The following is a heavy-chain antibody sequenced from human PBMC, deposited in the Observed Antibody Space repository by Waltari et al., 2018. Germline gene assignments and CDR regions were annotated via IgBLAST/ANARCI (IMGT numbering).Heavy chain of an antibody. CDR2: IIPIFGTA. Sequence: QVQLVQSGAEVKKPGSSVKVSCKASEGTFSSYAIRWVRQAPGQGLEWMGRIIPIFGTANYAQKFQGRVTITADKSTSTAYMELSSLRSEDTAVYYCARGGEGYYYYGMDVWGQGTTVTVSS. J-gene: IGHJ6*02. V-gene: IGHV1-69*08. CDR3: ARGGEGYYYYGMDV. CDR1: EGTFSSYA.